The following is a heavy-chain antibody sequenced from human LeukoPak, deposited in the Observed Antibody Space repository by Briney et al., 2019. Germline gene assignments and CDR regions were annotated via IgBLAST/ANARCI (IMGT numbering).Heavy chain of an antibody. CDR1: GFTFSSYA. V-gene: IGHV3-23*01. Sequence: GGSLRLSCAASGFTFSSYAMTWVRQSPGKGLEWVSAISASGGTTYYADSVKGRFTISRDNSRNSLYLQMNSLRAEDTARYYCAREWPYSSSWSSFDSWGQGIMVTVSS. CDR2: ISASGGTT. D-gene: IGHD6-13*01. CDR3: AREWPYSSSWSSFDS. J-gene: IGHJ4*02.